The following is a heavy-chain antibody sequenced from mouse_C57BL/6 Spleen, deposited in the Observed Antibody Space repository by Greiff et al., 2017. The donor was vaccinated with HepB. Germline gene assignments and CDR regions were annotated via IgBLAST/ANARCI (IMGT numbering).Heavy chain of an antibody. J-gene: IGHJ2*01. CDR2: ISYDGSN. V-gene: IGHV3-6*01. CDR3: ARRVDYFDY. CDR1: GYSITSGYY. Sequence: VQLQESGPGLVKPSQSLSLTCSVTGYSITSGYYWNWIRQFPGNKLEWMGYISYDGSNNYNPSLKNRISITRDTSKNQFFLKLNSVTTEDTATYYCARRVDYFDYWGQGTTLTVSS.